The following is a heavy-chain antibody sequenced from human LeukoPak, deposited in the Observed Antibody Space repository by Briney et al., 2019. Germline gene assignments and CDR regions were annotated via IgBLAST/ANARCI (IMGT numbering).Heavy chain of an antibody. CDR2: ISAYNGNT. CDR1: GYTFTSYG. CDR3: ARSAAPQYYGSGRSDFDY. V-gene: IGHV1-18*01. D-gene: IGHD3-10*01. J-gene: IGHJ4*02. Sequence: GASVKVSCKASGYTFTSYGISWVRQAPGQGLEWMGWISAYNGNTNYAQKLQGRVTMTTDTSTSTAYMELRSLRSDDTAVYYCARSAAPQYYGSGRSDFDYWGQGTLVTVSS.